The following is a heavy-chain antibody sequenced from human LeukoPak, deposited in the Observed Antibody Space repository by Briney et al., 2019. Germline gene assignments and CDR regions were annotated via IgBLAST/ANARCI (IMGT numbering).Heavy chain of an antibody. J-gene: IGHJ6*02. D-gene: IGHD2-2*01. V-gene: IGHV3-53*01. Sequence: GGSLRLSCAASGFTVSSNYMSWVRQAPGKGLEWVSVIYSGGSTYYADSVKGRFTISRDNAKNSLYLQMNSLRAEDTAVYYCARDLRYCSSTSCRYYYYYGMDVWGQGTTVTVSS. CDR3: ARDLRYCSSTSCRYYYYYGMDV. CDR2: IYSGGST. CDR1: GFTVSSNY.